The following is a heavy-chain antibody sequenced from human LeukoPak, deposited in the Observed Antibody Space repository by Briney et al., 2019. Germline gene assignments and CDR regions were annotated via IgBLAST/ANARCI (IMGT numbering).Heavy chain of an antibody. D-gene: IGHD6-13*01. CDR3: ARWAPIAAAGRYYYYYYMDV. CDR1: GGSINSYY. CDR2: IYYSGST. V-gene: IGHV4-59*01. Sequence: SETLSLTCTVSGGSINSYYGSWIRQPPGKGLEWIGYIYYSGSTNYNPSLKSRVTISVDTSKNQFSLKLSSVTAADTAVYYCARWAPIAAAGRYYYYYYMDVWGKGTTVTISS. J-gene: IGHJ6*03.